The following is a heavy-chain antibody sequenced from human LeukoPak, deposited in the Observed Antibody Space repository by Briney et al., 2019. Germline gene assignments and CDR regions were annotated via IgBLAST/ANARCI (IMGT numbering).Heavy chain of an antibody. CDR1: GGSISSYY. V-gene: IGHV4-59*01. Sequence: SETLSLTCTVSGGSISSYYWSWIRQPPGKGLEWIGYLYYSGSTNYNPSLKSRVTISVDTSKNQFSLRVTSVTAADTAVYYCARDRGDVFDIWGQGTMVTVSS. J-gene: IGHJ3*02. D-gene: IGHD3-10*01. CDR3: ARDRGDVFDI. CDR2: LYYSGST.